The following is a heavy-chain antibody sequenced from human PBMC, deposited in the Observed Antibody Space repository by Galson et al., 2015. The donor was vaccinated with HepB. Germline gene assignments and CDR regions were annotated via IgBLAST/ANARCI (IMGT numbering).Heavy chain of an antibody. J-gene: IGHJ6*02. Sequence: SLRLSCAASGFTFSSYWMHWVRQAPGKGLVWVSRINSDGSSTSYADSVKGRFTISRDSAKNTLYLQMNSLRAEDTAVYYCARYCSSTSCHYGMDVWGQGTTVTVSS. D-gene: IGHD2-2*01. V-gene: IGHV3-74*01. CDR3: ARYCSSTSCHYGMDV. CDR1: GFTFSSYW. CDR2: INSDGSST.